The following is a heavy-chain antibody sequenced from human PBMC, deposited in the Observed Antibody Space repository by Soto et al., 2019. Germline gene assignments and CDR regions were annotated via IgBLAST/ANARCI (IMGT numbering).Heavy chain of an antibody. CDR2: IIPILGIA. CDR1: GGTFSSYT. D-gene: IGHD3-10*01. V-gene: IGHV1-69*02. J-gene: IGHJ4*02. CDR3: ARDYYGSGSFSPY. Sequence: QVQLVQSGAEVKKPGSSVKVSCKASGGTFSSYTISWVRQAPGQGLEWMGRIIPILGIANYAQKFQGRVTITADKSTSTAYMELSSLRSEDTAVYYCARDYYGSGSFSPYWGQATLVTVSS.